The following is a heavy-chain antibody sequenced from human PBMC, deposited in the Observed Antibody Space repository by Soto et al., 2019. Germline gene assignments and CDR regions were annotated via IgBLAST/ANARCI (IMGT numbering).Heavy chain of an antibody. CDR1: GASITNGAFF. CDR2: ITYGGSI. CDR3: AKMERTQLWLLVQN. D-gene: IGHD5-18*01. J-gene: IGHJ4*02. V-gene: IGHV4-31*03. Sequence: PSETLSLTCTVSGASITNGAFFWTWVRQHPEKGLEWLAYITYGGSIYYDPSLRSRLTVSIDKSKSQFSLNVRSVTAADTAVYYCAKMERTQLWLLVQNWGQGLPVTVSS.